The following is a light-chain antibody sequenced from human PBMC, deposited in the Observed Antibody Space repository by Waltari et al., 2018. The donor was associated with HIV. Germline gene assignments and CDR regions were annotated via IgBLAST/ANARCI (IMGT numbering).Light chain of an antibody. CDR1: QSVSSSY. CDR2: GPS. Sequence: EIVLTQSPGTLSLSPGERATLSCKVSQSVSSSYLAWYQQTVGQAPRLLIYGPSTRATGIPDRFSGSGSGTDFTLTISRLEAEDFAVYYCQQYGSSPLTFGGGTKVEIK. V-gene: IGKV3-20*01. J-gene: IGKJ4*01. CDR3: QQYGSSPLT.